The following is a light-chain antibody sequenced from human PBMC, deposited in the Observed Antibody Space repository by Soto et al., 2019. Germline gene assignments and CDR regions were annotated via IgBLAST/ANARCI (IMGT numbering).Light chain of an antibody. J-gene: IGKJ1*01. CDR2: GAS. Sequence: EIVLTQSPGTLSLSPGERATLSCRASQSVSSTYLAWYQQKPGQAPRLLIYGASNKATGIPDRFSGSGSGTDFTLAISRLEPEDCAGYYCQQYGSSPRTFGQGTKVEI. V-gene: IGKV3-20*01. CDR3: QQYGSSPRT. CDR1: QSVSSTY.